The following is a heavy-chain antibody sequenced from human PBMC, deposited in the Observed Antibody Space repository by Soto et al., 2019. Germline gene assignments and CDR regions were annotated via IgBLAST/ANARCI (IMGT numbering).Heavy chain of an antibody. Sequence: QVQLVQSGAEVEQPGASVKVSCKASGYTFTSYTIHWVRQAPGQRLEWMGWINTGNGNTKYSENLLGRVTITRDTSASTVYMELSSLRSEDTAVYYCGREFDSNGWTTADYWGQGTLVFVSS. D-gene: IGHD6-19*01. CDR3: GREFDSNGWTTADY. J-gene: IGHJ4*02. V-gene: IGHV1-3*04. CDR2: INTGNGNT. CDR1: GYTFTSYT.